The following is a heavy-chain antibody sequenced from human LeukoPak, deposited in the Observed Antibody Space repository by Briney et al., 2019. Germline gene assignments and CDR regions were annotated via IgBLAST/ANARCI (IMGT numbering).Heavy chain of an antibody. CDR2: ISYDGSHN. J-gene: IGHJ4*02. V-gene: IGHV3-30*18. D-gene: IGHD3-10*01. Sequence: TGGSLRLSCAASGFTFSAYGMRWVRQAPGKWLEWVAFISYDGSHNYHADSVKGRFTISRDNSKTTLYLQMNSLRAEDTAVYFCAKDRLTMVRGVVDCWGQGTPVTVSS. CDR3: AKDRLTMVRGVVDC. CDR1: GFTFSAYG.